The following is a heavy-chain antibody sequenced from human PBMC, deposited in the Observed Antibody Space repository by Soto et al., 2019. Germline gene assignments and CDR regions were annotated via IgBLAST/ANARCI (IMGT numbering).Heavy chain of an antibody. CDR1: GFTFSSYF. CDR2: ISGSGGST. CDR3: AKDRKNSIVGATIDY. J-gene: IGHJ4*02. Sequence: GGSLRLSCAASGFTFSSYFMSWVRQSPGKGLEWVSAISGSGGSTYYADSVKGRFTISRDNSKNTLYLQMNSLRAEDTAVYYCAKDRKNSIVGATIDYWGQGTLVTVSS. D-gene: IGHD1-26*01. V-gene: IGHV3-23*01.